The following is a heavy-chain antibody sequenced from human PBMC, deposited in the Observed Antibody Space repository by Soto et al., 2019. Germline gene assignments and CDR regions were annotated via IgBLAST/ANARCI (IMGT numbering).Heavy chain of an antibody. CDR3: ARGEQWLVDAFDI. Sequence: GGSLRLSCAASGFTVSSNYMSWVRQAPGKGLEWVSVIYSGGSTYYADSVKGRFTISRDNSKNTLYLQMNSLRAEDTAVYYCARGEQWLVDAFDIWGQGTMVTVSS. V-gene: IGHV3-53*01. CDR1: GFTVSSNY. CDR2: IYSGGST. D-gene: IGHD6-19*01. J-gene: IGHJ3*02.